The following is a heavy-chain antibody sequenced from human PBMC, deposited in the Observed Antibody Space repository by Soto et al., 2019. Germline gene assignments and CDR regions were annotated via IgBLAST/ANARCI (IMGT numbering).Heavy chain of an antibody. J-gene: IGHJ4*02. CDR2: ISAYNGNT. CDR1: GYTFTNYA. V-gene: IGHV1-18*01. Sequence: QVQLVQSGAEVKKPGASVKVSCKASGYTFTNYAISWVRQAPGQGLEWMGWISAYNGNTNYAQKLQGRVTMPTDTSTSSARMELRSLRSDDTAVYYCARAWFGDFVYYFDYGGQGTLVNVS. D-gene: IGHD3-10*01. CDR3: ARAWFGDFVYYFDY.